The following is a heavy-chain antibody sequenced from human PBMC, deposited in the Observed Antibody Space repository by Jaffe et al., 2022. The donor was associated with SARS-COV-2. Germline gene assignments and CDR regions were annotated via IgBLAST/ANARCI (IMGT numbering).Heavy chain of an antibody. J-gene: IGHJ2*01. CDR2: IYYSGST. D-gene: IGHD6-13*01. Sequence: QLQLQESGPGLVKPSETLSLTCTVSGGSISSSSYYWGWIRQPPGKGLEWIGSIYYSGSTYYNPSLKSRVTISVDTSKNQFSLKLSSVTAADTAVYYCASPQGDSSSWYGGGYFDLWGRGTLVTVSS. CDR1: GGSISSSSYY. V-gene: IGHV4-39*01. CDR3: ASPQGDSSSWYGGGYFDL.